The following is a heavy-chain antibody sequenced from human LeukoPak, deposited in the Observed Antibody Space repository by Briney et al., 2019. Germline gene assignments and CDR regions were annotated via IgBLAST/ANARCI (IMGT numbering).Heavy chain of an antibody. D-gene: IGHD2-2*01. Sequence: SETLSLTCTVSGGSINSYYWSWIRQPPGEGLEWIGYIYYSGSTNYNPSLKSRVTISVDTSKNQFSLKLSSVTAADTAVYYCAREHSTGNWFDPWGQGTLVTVSS. CDR2: IYYSGST. V-gene: IGHV4-59*01. CDR1: GGSINSYY. CDR3: AREHSTGNWFDP. J-gene: IGHJ5*02.